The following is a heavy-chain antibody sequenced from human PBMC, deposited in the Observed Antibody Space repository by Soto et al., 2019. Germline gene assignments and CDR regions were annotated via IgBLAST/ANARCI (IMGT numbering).Heavy chain of an antibody. CDR2: TYYRSKWYN. D-gene: IGHD1-7*01. J-gene: IGHJ3*02. Sequence: SQTLSLACAISGDSVSSNSSACNFIRQSPSRGLEWLGRTYYRSKWYNDYAVSVKSRITINPDTSKNQFSLQLNSVTPEDTAVYYCAREGLSWNYGAFDIWGQGTMVTVSS. CDR3: AREGLSWNYGAFDI. V-gene: IGHV6-1*01. CDR1: GDSVSSNSSA.